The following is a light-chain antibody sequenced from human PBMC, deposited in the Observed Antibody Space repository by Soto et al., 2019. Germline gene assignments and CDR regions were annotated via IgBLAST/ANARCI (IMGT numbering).Light chain of an antibody. CDR1: QRVSTSLTY. V-gene: IGKV3-11*01. Sequence: EIWLTHSPATLSLSPGEKATLSSRASQRVSTSLTYLGWYQQKPGKAPRLLTYNASNRATATPPRFRGSGSGKAFTLPISSLEPEDLAVYYCQQRSNGPPVFGGGTKVEIK. J-gene: IGKJ4*01. CDR3: QQRSNGPPV. CDR2: NAS.